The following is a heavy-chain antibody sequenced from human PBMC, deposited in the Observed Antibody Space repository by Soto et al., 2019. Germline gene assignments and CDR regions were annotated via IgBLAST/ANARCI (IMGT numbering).Heavy chain of an antibody. Sequence: PSETLSLTGTVSGGSVTNSSYYWGWIRQSPGKGLEWIGGVYYRGRSYSKSSVKSRVTISVDTSKNQFSLKLSSVTAADTAVYYCARGRGPEQLVSPFDYWGQGTLVTVSS. CDR3: ARGRGPEQLVSPFDY. V-gene: IGHV4-39*07. J-gene: IGHJ4*02. CDR2: VYYRGRS. D-gene: IGHD6-6*01. CDR1: GGSVTNSSYY.